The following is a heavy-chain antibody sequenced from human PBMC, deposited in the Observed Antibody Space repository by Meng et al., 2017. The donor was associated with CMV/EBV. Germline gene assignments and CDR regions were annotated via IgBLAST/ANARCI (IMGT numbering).Heavy chain of an antibody. CDR1: CGSISSSN. CDR2: IYTSGST. D-gene: IGHD5-18*01. CDR3: ARHGDTAMVVGIDY. V-gene: IGHV4-4*07. Sequence: QVPLGGADPGRVDPSGALPPPCTASCGSISSSNWRWFRHPAGKGREWIGRIYTSGSTNYNPSLKSRVTMSVDTSKNQFSLKLSSVTAADTAVYYCARHGDTAMVVGIDYWGQGTLVTVSS. J-gene: IGHJ4*02.